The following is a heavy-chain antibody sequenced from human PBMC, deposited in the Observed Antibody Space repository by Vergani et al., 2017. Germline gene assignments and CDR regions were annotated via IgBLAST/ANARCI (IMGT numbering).Heavy chain of an antibody. CDR3: ARGSCLGGSCYKPLFDY. CDR1: GGSISSSSHF. D-gene: IGHD2-15*01. V-gene: IGHV4-39*01. CDR2: IYYTGSA. J-gene: IGHJ4*02. Sequence: QLQLHKSGPGLVKPSETLSLTCTLSGGSISSSSHFWGWLRQTPGKGLEWIGSIYYTGSAYYNPSLKSRVSISVDASKNQFSLKLSSVTAADSAVYYCARGSCLGGSCYKPLFDYWGQGILVTVSS.